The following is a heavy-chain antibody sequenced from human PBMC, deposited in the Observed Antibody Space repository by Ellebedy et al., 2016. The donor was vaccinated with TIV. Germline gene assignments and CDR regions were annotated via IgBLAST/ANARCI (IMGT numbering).Heavy chain of an antibody. CDR3: ASTWSGLWGYYYGLDV. V-gene: IGHV1-46*01. CDR2: INPNGDTT. CDR1: GYTFTRHW. Sequence: ASVKVSCXASGYTFTRHWMHWVRQAPGQGLEWMGLINPNGDTTKYAQKFQGRVTITADEFTSTAYMELSSLRSEDTAVYYCASTWSGLWGYYYGLDVWGQGTTVTVSS. D-gene: IGHD3-10*01. J-gene: IGHJ6*02.